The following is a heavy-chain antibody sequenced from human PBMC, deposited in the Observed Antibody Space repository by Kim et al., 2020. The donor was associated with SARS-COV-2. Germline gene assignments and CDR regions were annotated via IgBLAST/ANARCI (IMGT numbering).Heavy chain of an antibody. Sequence: SETLSLTCTVSGGSISSGSYYWSWIRQPAGKGLEWIGRIYTSGSTNYNPSLKSRVTISVDTSKNQFSLKLSSVTAADTAVYYCARDGDIVATIWDWDGGHAVDAFDIWGQGTMVTVSS. J-gene: IGHJ3*02. V-gene: IGHV4-61*02. CDR1: GGSISSGSYY. CDR3: ARDGDIVATIWDWDGGHAVDAFDI. D-gene: IGHD5-12*01. CDR2: IYTSGST.